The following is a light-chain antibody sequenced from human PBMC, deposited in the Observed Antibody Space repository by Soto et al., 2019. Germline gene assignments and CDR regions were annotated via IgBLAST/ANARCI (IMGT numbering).Light chain of an antibody. Sequence: EIMLTQSPGTLSLSPGERATLSCRASQSVSSTYLAWFQQKPGQAPRLLIYGASSRPTGIPDRFSGSGSGTDFTLTISKLEPEDFAVYCCQQRSNWPITFGQGTRLEIK. CDR2: GAS. V-gene: IGKV3D-20*02. CDR3: QQRSNWPIT. CDR1: QSVSSTY. J-gene: IGKJ5*01.